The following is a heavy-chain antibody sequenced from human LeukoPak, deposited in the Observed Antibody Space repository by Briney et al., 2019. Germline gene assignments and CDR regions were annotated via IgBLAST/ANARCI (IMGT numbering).Heavy chain of an antibody. CDR1: DRSFSGYY. Sequence: SETLSLTCAVYDRSFSGYYWSWIRPPPGKGLERVGEINHRGNTNYKPTLKRRVTISVDTWKNQFCLKLSSVTVADTAVYYCAMDRSGRDAFDIWGQGTMVTVSS. V-gene: IGHV4-34*01. D-gene: IGHD3-22*01. CDR2: INHRGNT. J-gene: IGHJ3*02. CDR3: AMDRSGRDAFDI.